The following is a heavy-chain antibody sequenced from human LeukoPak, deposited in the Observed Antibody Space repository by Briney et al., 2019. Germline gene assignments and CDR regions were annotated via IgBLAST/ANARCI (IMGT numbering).Heavy chain of an antibody. CDR2: INPNSGVT. CDR3: ATPPECSSTSCLSY. J-gene: IGHJ4*02. Sequence: GASVTVSCKASGYTFTGYYMHRVRQAPGQGLEWMGRINPNSGVTNFAQKFQGRVTMTRDTSISTAYMELSRLRSDDTAVYYCATPPECSSTSCLSYWGQGTLVTVSS. V-gene: IGHV1-2*06. D-gene: IGHD2-2*01. CDR1: GYTFTGYY.